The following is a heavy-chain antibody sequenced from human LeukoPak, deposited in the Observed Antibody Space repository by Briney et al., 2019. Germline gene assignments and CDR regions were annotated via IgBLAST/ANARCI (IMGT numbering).Heavy chain of an antibody. J-gene: IGHJ4*02. CDR3: ARGRDTAMVTTFDY. CDR2: IYYSGST. CDR1: GGSIRSYY. Sequence: SETLSLTCTVSGGSIRSYYWSWIRQPPGKGLEWIGYIYYSGSTNYNPSLKSRVTISVDTSKNQFSLKLSSVTAADTAVYYCARGRDTAMVTTFDYWGQGTLVTVSS. V-gene: IGHV4-59*01. D-gene: IGHD5-18*01.